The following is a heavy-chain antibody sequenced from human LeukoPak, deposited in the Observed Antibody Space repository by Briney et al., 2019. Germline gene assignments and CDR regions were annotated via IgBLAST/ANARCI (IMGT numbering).Heavy chain of an antibody. CDR2: IRYDGSNK. V-gene: IGHV3-30*02. J-gene: IGHJ3*01. D-gene: IGHD3-3*01. Sequence: GESLRLSCAASGFTFSSYGMHWVRQAPGKGLEWVAFIRYDGSNKYYADSVKGRFTISRDNSKNTLYLQMNSLRAEDTAVYYCAKGEASITYDFWSGYPDGWGQGTMVTVSS. CDR1: GFTFSSYG. CDR3: AKGEASITYDFWSGYPDG.